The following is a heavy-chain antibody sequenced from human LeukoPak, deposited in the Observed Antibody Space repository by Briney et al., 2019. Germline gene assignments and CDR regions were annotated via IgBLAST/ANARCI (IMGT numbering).Heavy chain of an antibody. J-gene: IGHJ4*02. D-gene: IGHD3-22*01. CDR3: AKVGSYHDFDY. V-gene: IGHV3-30*18. Sequence: GGSLRLSCAASGFTFSSYAMHWVRQAPGKGLEWVALISYDGSNKYYPDSVKGRFTVSRDNSKNTLFLQMNSLRAEDTAVYYCAKVGSYHDFDYWGLGTLVTVSS. CDR2: ISYDGSNK. CDR1: GFTFSSYA.